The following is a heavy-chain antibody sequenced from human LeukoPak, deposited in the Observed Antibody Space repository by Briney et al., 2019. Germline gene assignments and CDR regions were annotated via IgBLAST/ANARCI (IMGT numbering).Heavy chain of an antibody. D-gene: IGHD2-21*02. Sequence: ASVKVSCKPSGYTFTSFGISWVRQAPGQGLEWMGWIGAYNGDTNYAQKFQGRVTMTTDTSTSTAYMDLRSLRSDDTAVYYCTRDHWRVDHCPSLHYWGQGTLVTVSS. CDR1: GYTFTSFG. CDR2: IGAYNGDT. J-gene: IGHJ4*02. CDR3: TRDHWRVDHCPSLHY. V-gene: IGHV1-18*04.